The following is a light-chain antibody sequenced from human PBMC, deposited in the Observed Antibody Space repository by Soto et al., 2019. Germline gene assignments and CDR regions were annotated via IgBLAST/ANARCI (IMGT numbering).Light chain of an antibody. CDR2: GAS. CDR1: QSVSSTY. J-gene: IGKJ1*01. CDR3: QQYGISPWT. Sequence: EIVLTQSPGTLSLSPGERATLSCRASQSVSSTYLAWYQRKPGQAPRLLMYGASSRATDIPDRFSGSGSGTEFTLTISRLEPEDFAVYYCQQYGISPWTFGQGTKVEIK. V-gene: IGKV3-20*01.